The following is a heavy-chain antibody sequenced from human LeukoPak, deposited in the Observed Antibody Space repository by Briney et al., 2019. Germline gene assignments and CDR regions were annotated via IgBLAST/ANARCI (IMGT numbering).Heavy chain of an antibody. D-gene: IGHD6-13*01. CDR3: ARHILRYSSSWYLLSYYFDY. CDR2: INHSGST. V-gene: IGHV4-34*01. J-gene: IGHJ4*02. Sequence: PSETLSLTCAVYGGSFSGYYWGWIRQPPGKGLEWIGEINHSGSTNYNPPLKSRVTISVDTSKNQFSAKLSSVTAADTAVYYCARHILRYSSSWYLLSYYFDYWGQGTLVTVSS. CDR1: GGSFSGYY.